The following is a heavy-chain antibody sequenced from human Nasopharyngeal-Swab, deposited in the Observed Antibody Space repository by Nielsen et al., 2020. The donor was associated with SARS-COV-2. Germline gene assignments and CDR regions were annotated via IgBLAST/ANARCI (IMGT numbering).Heavy chain of an antibody. CDR2: INPNSGGT. V-gene: IGHV1-2*06. CDR3: ARNDSSGYGY. D-gene: IGHD3-22*01. J-gene: IGHJ4*02. Sequence: WVRQAPGQGLEWMGRINPNSGGTNYAQKFQGRVTMTRDTSISTAYMELSRLRSDDTAVYYCARNDSSGYGYWGRGTLVTVSS.